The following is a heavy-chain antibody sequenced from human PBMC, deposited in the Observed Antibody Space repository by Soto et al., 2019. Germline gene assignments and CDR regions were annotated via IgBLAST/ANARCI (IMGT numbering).Heavy chain of an antibody. CDR1: GGSISSSSYY. CDR3: ARQILWFGGNWFDP. D-gene: IGHD3-10*01. Sequence: PSETLSLTCTVSGGSISSSSYYWGWIRQPPGKGLEWIGSIYYSGSTYYNPSLKSRVTISVDTSKNQFSLKLSSVTAADTAVYYCARQILWFGGNWFDPWGQGTLVTVSS. V-gene: IGHV4-39*01. CDR2: IYYSGST. J-gene: IGHJ5*02.